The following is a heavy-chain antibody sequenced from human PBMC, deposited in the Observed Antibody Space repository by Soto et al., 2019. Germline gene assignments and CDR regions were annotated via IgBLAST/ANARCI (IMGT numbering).Heavy chain of an antibody. CDR2: ISGSGGST. J-gene: IGHJ4*02. D-gene: IGHD6-13*01. V-gene: IGHV3-23*01. Sequence: GGSLRLSCAASGFTFSSYAMSWVRQAPGKGLEWVSAISGSGGSTYYADSVKGRFTISRDNSKNTLYLQMNSLRAEDTAVYYCAKGPVGYSSSWYYFDYWGQGTLVTVSS. CDR1: GFTFSSYA. CDR3: AKGPVGYSSSWYYFDY.